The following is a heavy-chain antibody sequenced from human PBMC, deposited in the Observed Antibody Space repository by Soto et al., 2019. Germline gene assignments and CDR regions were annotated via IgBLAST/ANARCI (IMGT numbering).Heavy chain of an antibody. CDR3: ASYYDSRGPHFDY. D-gene: IGHD3-22*01. Sequence: SGGSLRLSGAASGFIFSSYNMNWVRQAPGKGLEWVSSISSSSSYIYYADSVKGRFTISRDNAKNSLYLQMNSLRAEDTAVYYCASYYDSRGPHFDYWGQGLLVTVSS. CDR2: ISSSSSYI. V-gene: IGHV3-21*04. CDR1: GFIFSSYN. J-gene: IGHJ4*02.